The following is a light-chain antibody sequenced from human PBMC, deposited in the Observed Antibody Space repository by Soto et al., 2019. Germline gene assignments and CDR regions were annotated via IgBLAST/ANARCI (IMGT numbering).Light chain of an antibody. CDR2: EVS. CDR1: SSDVGGYNY. V-gene: IGLV2-14*01. J-gene: IGLJ2*01. Sequence: QSALTQPASVSGSPGQSITISCTGTSSDVGGYNYVSWYQQHPGKPPKLMIYEVSNRPSGVSNRFSGSKSGNTASLTISGLQAEDAADYYCSSHTSSSTLVVFGGGTKLTVL. CDR3: SSHTSSSTLVV.